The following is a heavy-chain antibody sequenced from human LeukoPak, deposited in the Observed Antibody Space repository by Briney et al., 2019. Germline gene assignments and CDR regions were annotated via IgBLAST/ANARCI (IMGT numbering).Heavy chain of an antibody. CDR1: GGTFSSYA. CDR3: ARGFIGYCSGGSCGFDP. J-gene: IGHJ5*02. Sequence: SVKVSCKASGGTFSSYAISWVRQAPGQGLEWMGRIIPILGIANYAQKFQGRVTITADKSTSTAYMELSSLRSEDTAVYYCARGFIGYCSGGSCGFDPWGQGTLVTVSS. V-gene: IGHV1-69*04. D-gene: IGHD2-15*01. CDR2: IIPILGIA.